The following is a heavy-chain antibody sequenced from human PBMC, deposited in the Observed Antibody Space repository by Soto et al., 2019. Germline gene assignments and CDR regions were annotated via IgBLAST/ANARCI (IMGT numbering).Heavy chain of an antibody. CDR3: ASLEMGTKYNYIS. V-gene: IGHV4-39*01. J-gene: IGHJ4*02. D-gene: IGHD5-12*01. CDR1: RGSISSSSGY. Sequence: TSETLSVTRPVARGSISSSSGYWVRIRQPPGKGLEWIGSIYYSETTSYTPSLKSRVTISVDTSKNQFSLKLSSVTAADTAVYYCASLEMGTKYNYISWGQGTLVTVSS. CDR2: IYYSETT.